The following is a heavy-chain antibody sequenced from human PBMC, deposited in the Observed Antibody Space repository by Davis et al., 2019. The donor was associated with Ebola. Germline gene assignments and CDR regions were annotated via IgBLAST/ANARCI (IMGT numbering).Heavy chain of an antibody. D-gene: IGHD2-21*01. CDR3: ARGPPSDDYYYGMDV. V-gene: IGHV3-11*01. CDR1: GFTFSDYY. Sequence: GESLKISCAASGFTFSDYYMSWNRQAPGKGLEWVSYISSSGSTIYYADSVKGRFTISRDNAKNSLYLQMNSLRAEDTAVYYCARGPPSDDYYYGMDVWGKGTTVTVSS. CDR2: ISSSGSTI. J-gene: IGHJ6*04.